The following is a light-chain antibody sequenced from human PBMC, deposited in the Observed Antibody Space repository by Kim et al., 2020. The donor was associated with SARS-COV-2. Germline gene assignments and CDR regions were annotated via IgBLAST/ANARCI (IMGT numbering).Light chain of an antibody. Sequence: SASVGDRVTITCRASEGVRKYLAWYQQRPGKVPKLLIFDTSTWQPGVPSRFSGSGSGTDFTLTISSRQPEDVATYYCKNNDSAPITFGGGTKVSIK. V-gene: IGKV1-27*01. CDR2: DTS. J-gene: IGKJ4*01. CDR1: EGVRKY. CDR3: KNNDSAPIT.